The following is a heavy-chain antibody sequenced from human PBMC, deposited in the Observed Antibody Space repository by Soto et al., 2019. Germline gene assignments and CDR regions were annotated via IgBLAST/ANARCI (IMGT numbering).Heavy chain of an antibody. CDR2: VNHSGST. CDR1: GGSFSGYY. CDR3: ARDDRSGGSCFDY. V-gene: IGHV4-34*01. J-gene: IGHJ4*02. Sequence: SETLSLTCAVYGGSFSGYYWSWIRQPPGKGLEWIGEVNHSGSTNYNPSLKSRVTISVDTSKNQFSLKLSSVTAADTAVYYCARDDRSGGSCFDYWGQGTLVTVSS. D-gene: IGHD2-15*01.